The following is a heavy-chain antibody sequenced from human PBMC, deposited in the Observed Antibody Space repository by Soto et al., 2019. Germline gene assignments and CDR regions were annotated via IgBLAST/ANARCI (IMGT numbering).Heavy chain of an antibody. CDR1: GFMFGSYW. V-gene: IGHV3-7*03. J-gene: IGHJ4*02. Sequence: EVQLVESGGGLVQPGGSLRLSCAASGFMFGSYWMTWVRHAPGKGLEWVANIKRDGSEKFYVDSVKGRFTNSRDNADNSLFLHMNRLRAEDTAIYYCARVSANDSEIDYWGQGALVTVS. CDR3: ARVSANDSEIDY. D-gene: IGHD2-15*01. CDR2: IKRDGSEK.